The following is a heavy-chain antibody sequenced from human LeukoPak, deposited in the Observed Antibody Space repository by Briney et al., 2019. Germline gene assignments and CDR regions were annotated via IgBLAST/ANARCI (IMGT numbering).Heavy chain of an antibody. Sequence: GESLKISCKGFGYTFSTYWIAWVRQMPGKGLEWMGIIYPGDSDTRYSPSFQGQVTISADKSISTAYLQWSSLAASDTAMYYCSRQDGGTFYDNYHHGLDVWGQGTTVTVSS. V-gene: IGHV5-51*01. J-gene: IGHJ6*02. CDR3: SRQDGGTFYDNYHHGLDV. CDR2: IYPGDSDT. CDR1: GYTFSTYW. D-gene: IGHD3-22*01.